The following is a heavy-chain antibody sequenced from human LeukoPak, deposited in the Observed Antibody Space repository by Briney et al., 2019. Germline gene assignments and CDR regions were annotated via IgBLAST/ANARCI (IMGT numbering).Heavy chain of an antibody. D-gene: IGHD1-26*01. V-gene: IGHV4-59*08. CDR3: ARLASGSYGPLTPFDY. J-gene: IGHJ4*02. CDR1: GGSISRYY. CDR2: IYYSGST. Sequence: SETLSLTCTVSGGSISRYYWSWIRQPPGKGLEWIGYIYYSGSTNYNPSLKSRVTISVDTSKNQFSLRLSPVTAADTAVYYSARLASGSYGPLTPFDYWGQGTLVTVSS.